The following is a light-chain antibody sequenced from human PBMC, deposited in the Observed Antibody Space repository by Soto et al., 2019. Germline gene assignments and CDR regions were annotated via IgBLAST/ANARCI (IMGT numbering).Light chain of an antibody. CDR3: AAWDDSLNGHAV. CDR1: SSNIGSNT. CDR2: INN. Sequence: QSVLTQPPSASGTPGQRVTISCSGSSSNIGSNTVSWYQQLPGTAPKLLIYINNQRPSGVPDRFSGSKSGTSASLAITGLQSEDEADYYCAAWDDSLNGHAVFGGGTQLTVL. J-gene: IGLJ7*01. V-gene: IGLV1-44*01.